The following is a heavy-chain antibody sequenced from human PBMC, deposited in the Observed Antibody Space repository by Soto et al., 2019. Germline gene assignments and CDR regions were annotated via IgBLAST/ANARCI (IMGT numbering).Heavy chain of an antibody. CDR2: VSAYNGNT. CDR1: GYSFSSYA. D-gene: IGHD3-22*01. J-gene: IGHJ4*02. V-gene: IGHV1-18*01. Sequence: ASVKVSCKASGYSFSSYALSWVRQAPGQGLEWMGWVSAYNGNTNYAQKLQGRVTMTTDTSTSTAYMELRSLRSDDTAVYYCARDAWLVVEWFRQYYFDYWGQGTLVTVSS. CDR3: ARDAWLVVEWFRQYYFDY.